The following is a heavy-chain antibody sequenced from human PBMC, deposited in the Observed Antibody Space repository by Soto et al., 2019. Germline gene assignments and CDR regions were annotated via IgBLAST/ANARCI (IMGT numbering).Heavy chain of an antibody. D-gene: IGHD4-4*01. CDR2: IRPDGYGP. V-gene: IGHV3-7*03. J-gene: IGHJ4*02. CDR3: AGWGGQDYNY. CDR1: GFTFSDFY. Sequence: EVQLVQSGGGLVQPGGSLRLSCVGSGFTFSDFYMNWVRQAPGKGLEWVTNIRPDGYGPNQVESVKDRFTTSRDNAKNSLFLQMNSLGAGDTAVYYCAGWGGQDYNYWGQGILVTVSS.